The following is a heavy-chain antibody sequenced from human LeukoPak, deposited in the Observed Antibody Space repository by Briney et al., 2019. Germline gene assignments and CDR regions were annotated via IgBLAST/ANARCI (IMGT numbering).Heavy chain of an antibody. CDR1: GDSISSGSYY. CDR3: ARGGEVGWLNYYYYMDV. D-gene: IGHD3-10*01. V-gene: IGHV4-61*02. Sequence: SETLSLTCTVSGDSISSGSYYWSWIRQPAGKALEWIGRIYTSGSASFNPSLKSRVTISLDTSKNQFSLELSSVTAADTAVYYCARGGEVGWLNYYYYMDVWGKGTTVTVSS. CDR2: IYTSGSA. J-gene: IGHJ6*03.